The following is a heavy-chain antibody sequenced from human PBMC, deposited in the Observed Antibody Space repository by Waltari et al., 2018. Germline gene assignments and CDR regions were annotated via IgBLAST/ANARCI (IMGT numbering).Heavy chain of an antibody. CDR1: GASTSTYY. D-gene: IGHD1-26*01. J-gene: IGHJ6*03. CDR2: IHYSGSS. V-gene: IGHV4-59*01. CDR3: ARADTSTSYFYYYMDV. Sequence: QVQLQESGPGLVQPSETLSLTCTVSGASTSTYYWRWVRQSPGKGLEWIGYIHYSGSSVYNPSLRSRVAISLDTPNNQFSLRLRSVTAADAAIYYCARADTSTSYFYYYMDVWGKGTTVTVSS.